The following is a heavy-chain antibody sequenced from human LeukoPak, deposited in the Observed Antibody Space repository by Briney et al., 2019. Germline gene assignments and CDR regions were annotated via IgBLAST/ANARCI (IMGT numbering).Heavy chain of an antibody. J-gene: IGHJ4*02. V-gene: IGHV1-46*01. Sequence: ASVTVSCKASRYTFTSYYMHWVRQAPGQGLEWMGIINPSGGSTNYAQKFQGRVTMTRDTSTSTVYMELSSLRSEDTAVYYCAVGIVGAINPIDYWGQGTLVTVSS. CDR1: RYTFTSYY. CDR2: INPSGGST. D-gene: IGHD1-26*01. CDR3: AVGIVGAINPIDY.